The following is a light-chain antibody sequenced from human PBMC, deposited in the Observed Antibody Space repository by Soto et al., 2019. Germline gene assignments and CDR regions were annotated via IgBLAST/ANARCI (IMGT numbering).Light chain of an antibody. CDR1: QSVLYNPNNKHY. Sequence: DIVMTQSPDSLTVSLGERATINCKSSQSVLYNPNNKHYLAWFQQKPGQPPKLLIYWASNRESGVPDRFSGRGSGTDFTLIISSLQAEDVAVYYCHQYASSPWTFGQGTKVEI. CDR2: WAS. J-gene: IGKJ1*01. V-gene: IGKV4-1*01. CDR3: HQYASSPWT.